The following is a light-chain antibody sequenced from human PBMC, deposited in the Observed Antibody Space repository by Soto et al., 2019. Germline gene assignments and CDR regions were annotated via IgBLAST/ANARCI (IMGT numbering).Light chain of an antibody. V-gene: IGKV3-11*01. Sequence: DIVLTQSPATLSLSPGERATLSCRASQSVSSYLAWYQQKPGQAPRLLIYDASNRATGIPARFSGSGSGTDFTLTISSLEPEDVAVYYCQQRSNWPPLTFGGGTRVEIK. CDR2: DAS. CDR1: QSVSSY. J-gene: IGKJ4*01. CDR3: QQRSNWPPLT.